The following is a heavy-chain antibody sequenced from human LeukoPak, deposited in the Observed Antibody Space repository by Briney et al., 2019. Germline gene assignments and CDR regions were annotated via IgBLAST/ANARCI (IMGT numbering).Heavy chain of an antibody. V-gene: IGHV4-4*07. J-gene: IGHJ6*03. CDR1: DGSISSYT. Sequence: SETLSLTCTVPDGSISSYTWTWIRQPAGKGLEWIGRIYSSGTTIYNPSLKSRVTMSVDTSKNQFSLNLSSVTAADTAVYYCARNYPEWSHLRYFHYDYMDVWSKGTTVTVSS. CDR3: ARNYPEWSHLRYFHYDYMDV. CDR2: IYSSGTT. D-gene: IGHD3-3*01.